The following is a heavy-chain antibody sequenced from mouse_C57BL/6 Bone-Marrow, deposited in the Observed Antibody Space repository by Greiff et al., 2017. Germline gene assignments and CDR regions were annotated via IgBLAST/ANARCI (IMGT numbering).Heavy chain of an antibody. V-gene: IGHV1-53*01. CDR2: INPSNGGT. CDR1: GYTFTSYW. CDR3: ASENDGYYVTFLFAY. Sequence: QVQLQQPGTELVKPGASVKLSCKASGYTFTSYWMHWVKQRPGQSLEWIGNINPSNGGTNYNEKFKSKATLTVDKSSSTAYMQLSSLTSEDSAVYYCASENDGYYVTFLFAYWGQGTLVTVSA. J-gene: IGHJ3*01. D-gene: IGHD2-3*01.